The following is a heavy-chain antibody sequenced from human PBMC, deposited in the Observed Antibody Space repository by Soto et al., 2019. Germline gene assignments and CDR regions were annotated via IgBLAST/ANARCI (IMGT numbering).Heavy chain of an antibody. CDR2: IYFSGST. Sequence: QLQLQESGPGLVKPSETLSLTCTVSGVSITNTSYYWGWIRQPPGKGLEWIGTIYFSGSTFYNPSVKSRLTISVDTSKNQFSLRLGSVTAADTAVYYCARHGAYWGQGTLVAVSS. J-gene: IGHJ4*02. V-gene: IGHV4-39*01. D-gene: IGHD3-10*01. CDR3: ARHGAY. CDR1: GVSITNTSYY.